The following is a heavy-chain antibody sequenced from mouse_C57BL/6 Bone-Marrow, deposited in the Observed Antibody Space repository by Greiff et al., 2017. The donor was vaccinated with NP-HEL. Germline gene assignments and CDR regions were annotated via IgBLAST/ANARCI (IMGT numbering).Heavy chain of an antibody. D-gene: IGHD2-2*01. Sequence: VQLQQSGPELVKPGASVKISCKASGYAFSSSWMNWVKQRPGKGLEWIGRIYPGDGDTNYNGKFKGKATLTADKSSSTAYMQLSSLTSEDSAVYFCARYRTYGSDYWGQGTTLTVSS. J-gene: IGHJ2*01. V-gene: IGHV1-82*01. CDR2: IYPGDGDT. CDR1: GYAFSSSW. CDR3: ARYRTYGSDY.